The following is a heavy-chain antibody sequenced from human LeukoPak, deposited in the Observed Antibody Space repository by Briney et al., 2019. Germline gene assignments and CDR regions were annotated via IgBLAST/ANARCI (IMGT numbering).Heavy chain of an antibody. V-gene: IGHV4-34*01. Sequence: SETLSLTCAVYGGSFSGYYWSWIRQPPGKGLDWIGEINHSGSTNYNPSLKSRVTISVDTSKNQFSLKLSAVTAADTAVYYCASVRRGFGESSKYYAYYYMHVWGNGTTVTIAS. D-gene: IGHD3-10*01. CDR2: INHSGST. CDR1: GGSFSGYY. CDR3: ASVRRGFGESSKYYAYYYMHV. J-gene: IGHJ6*03.